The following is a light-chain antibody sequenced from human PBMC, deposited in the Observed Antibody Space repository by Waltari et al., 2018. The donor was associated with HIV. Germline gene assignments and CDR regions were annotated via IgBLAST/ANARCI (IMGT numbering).Light chain of an antibody. J-gene: IGKJ4*01. CDR1: QSLVFSDGTTD. V-gene: IGKV2-30*01. CDR3: RQRSQWPLT. Sequence: DVVITQSPLALPVTLGQPASISCRSSQSLVFSDGTTDLNWFQQRPGQSPRRLIYKVSNRDAGGPDRISGSGSGADFTLKISSVEAEDVGIYYCRQRSQWPLTFGGGTKVEIK. CDR2: KVS.